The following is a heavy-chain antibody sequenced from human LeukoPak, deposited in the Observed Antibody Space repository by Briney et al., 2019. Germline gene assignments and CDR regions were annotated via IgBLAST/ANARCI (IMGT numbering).Heavy chain of an antibody. CDR1: GFTFSSYW. V-gene: IGHV3-23*01. CDR3: AKDRPGEAWFDY. J-gene: IGHJ4*02. D-gene: IGHD7-27*01. CDR2: ISTSGGST. Sequence: GGSLRLSCAASGFTFSSYWMSWVRQAPGKGLEWVSGISTSGGSTYYGNSVKGRFAISRDNSKNMVYLQMNSLRAEDTAVYYCAKDRPGEAWFDYWGQGTLVTVSS.